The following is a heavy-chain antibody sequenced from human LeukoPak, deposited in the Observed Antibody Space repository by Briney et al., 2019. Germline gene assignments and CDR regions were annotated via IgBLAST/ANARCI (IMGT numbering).Heavy chain of an antibody. D-gene: IGHD2-8*01. V-gene: IGHV3-20*04. CDR2: INWNGGST. CDR1: GFTFDDSG. CDR3: ARAPGVRYYYYMDV. Sequence: GGSLRLSCATSGFTFDDSGMSWVRQAPGKGLEWVSGINWNGGSTGYADSVKGRFTISRDNAKNFLYLQMNSLRAEDTALYYCARAPGVRYYYYMDVWGKGTTVTVSS. J-gene: IGHJ6*03.